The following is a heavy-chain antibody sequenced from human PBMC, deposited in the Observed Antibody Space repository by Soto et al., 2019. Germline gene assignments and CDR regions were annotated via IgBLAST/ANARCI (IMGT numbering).Heavy chain of an antibody. V-gene: IGHV4-59*01. J-gene: IGHJ6*03. Sequence: ASETLSLTCTVSGGSISSYYWSWIRQPPGKGLEWIGYIYYSGSTNYNPSLKSRVTISVDTSKNQFSLKLSSVTAADTAVYYCAKSTYCSSTSCPDPYYYYMDVWGKGTTVTVSS. CDR2: IYYSGST. CDR3: AKSTYCSSTSCPDPYYYYMDV. CDR1: GGSISSYY. D-gene: IGHD2-2*01.